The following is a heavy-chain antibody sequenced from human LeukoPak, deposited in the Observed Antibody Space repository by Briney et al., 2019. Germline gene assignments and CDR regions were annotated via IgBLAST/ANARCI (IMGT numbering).Heavy chain of an antibody. CDR2: INSDGSST. CDR3: ARAVTAVVTLDYYYGMDV. CDR1: GFTFSSYW. J-gene: IGHJ6*02. Sequence: GGSLRLSCAASGFTFSSYWMHWVRQAPGKGLVWVSRINSDGSSTSYADSVKGRFTISRDNAKNTLYLQVNSLRAEDTAVYYCARAVTAVVTLDYYYGMDVWGQGTTVTVSS. D-gene: IGHD4-23*01. V-gene: IGHV3-74*01.